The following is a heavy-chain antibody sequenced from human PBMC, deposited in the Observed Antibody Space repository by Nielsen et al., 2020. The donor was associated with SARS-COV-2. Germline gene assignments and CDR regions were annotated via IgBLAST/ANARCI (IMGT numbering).Heavy chain of an antibody. D-gene: IGHD3-9*01. CDR1: GFSFSSYT. CDR3: AREDYDILTGYFKGMDV. J-gene: IGHJ6*02. Sequence: GGSLRLSCAASGFSFSSYTMNWVRQAPGKGLEWVSSLSSTNRYIYHADSVKGRFTVSRDNAKNSLYLQMNSLRAEDTAVYYCAREDYDILTGYFKGMDVCGQGTTVTVSS. CDR2: LSSTNRYI. V-gene: IGHV3-21*01.